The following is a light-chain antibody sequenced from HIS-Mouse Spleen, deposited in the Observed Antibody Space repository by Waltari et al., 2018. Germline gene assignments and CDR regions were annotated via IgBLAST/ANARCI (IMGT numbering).Light chain of an antibody. CDR2: EVS. J-gene: IGLJ2*01. CDR3: SSYTSSRV. CDR1: SSDVGSYNL. Sequence: QSALTQPPSVSGSPGQSVTISCTGTSSDVGSYNLVSWYQQPPGTAPKLMIYEVSNRPSGVPDRFSGSKSGNTASLTISGLQAEDEADYYCSSYTSSRVFGGGTKLTVL. V-gene: IGLV2-18*02.